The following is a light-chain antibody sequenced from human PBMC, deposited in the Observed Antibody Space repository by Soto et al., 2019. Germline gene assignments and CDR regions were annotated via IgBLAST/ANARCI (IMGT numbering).Light chain of an antibody. J-gene: IGLJ2*01. Sequence: NFMLTQPHSVSESPGKTVTISCTRSSGSIASNYVQWYQQRPGSAPTPVIYEDNERPSGVPDRFSGSIDSSSNSASLTFAGLNNDDEADYYCQSYHSGNVVFGGGTKVTVL. V-gene: IGLV6-57*04. CDR3: QSYHSGNVV. CDR1: SGSIASNY. CDR2: EDN.